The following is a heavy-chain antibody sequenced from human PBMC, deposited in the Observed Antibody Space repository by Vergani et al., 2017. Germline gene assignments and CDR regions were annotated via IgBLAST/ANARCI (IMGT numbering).Heavy chain of an antibody. CDR3: ARGHNHSSSYPRAYNWFDP. V-gene: IGHV1-69*01. CDR2: SIPICGTA. J-gene: IGHJ5*02. D-gene: IGHD3-22*01. Sequence: QVQLVESGGEVKKPGSSVKVSCKASGGTFSSYAISWVRQAPGQGLEWMGWSIPICGTANYGQKVQDRVTITADESTSTAYMELSSLRSEDKAVYYCARGHNHSSSYPRAYNWFDPWGQGTLVTVAS. CDR1: GGTFSSYA.